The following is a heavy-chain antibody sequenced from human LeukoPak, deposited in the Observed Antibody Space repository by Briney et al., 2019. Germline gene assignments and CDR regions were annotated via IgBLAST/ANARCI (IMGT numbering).Heavy chain of an antibody. CDR2: ISGDGSIT. D-gene: IGHD5-12*01. Sequence: PGGSLRLSCAASGFTFDDYAMHWVRRPPGKGLECVSLISGDGSITYYADSVKGRFTISRDNSKNSLYLQMDSLRTEDTALYYCAKDNWVATRGHYGFDYWGQGTLVTVSS. V-gene: IGHV3-43*02. CDR1: GFTFDDYA. CDR3: AKDNWVATRGHYGFDY. J-gene: IGHJ4*02.